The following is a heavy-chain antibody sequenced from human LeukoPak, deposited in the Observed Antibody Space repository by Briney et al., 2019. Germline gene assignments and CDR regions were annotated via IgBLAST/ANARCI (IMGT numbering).Heavy chain of an antibody. CDR2: IIPIFGTA. V-gene: IGHV1-69*13. CDR1: GGTFSSYA. J-gene: IGHJ4*02. Sequence: ASVKVSCKASGGTFSSYAISWVRQAPGQGLEWMGGIIPIFGTANYAQKFQGRVTITADESTSTAYMELSSLRSEDTAVYYCARDLGLQFGMGYFDYWGQGTLVTVSS. CDR3: ARDLGLQFGMGYFDY. D-gene: IGHD5-24*01.